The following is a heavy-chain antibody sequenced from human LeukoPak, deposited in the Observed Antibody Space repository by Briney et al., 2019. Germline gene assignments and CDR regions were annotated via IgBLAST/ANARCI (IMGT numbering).Heavy chain of an antibody. J-gene: IGHJ4*02. CDR1: GFTFSSYG. CDR2: ISYDGGNK. V-gene: IGHV3-30*18. D-gene: IGHD3-22*01. CDR3: ANENYYDSSGFPDH. Sequence: GGSLRLSCAASGFTFSSYGMHWVRQAPGKGLEWVAVISYDGGNKYYADSVKGRFTISRDNSKNTLYLQVNSLRAEDTAVYYCANENYYDSSGFPDHWGQGTLVTVSS.